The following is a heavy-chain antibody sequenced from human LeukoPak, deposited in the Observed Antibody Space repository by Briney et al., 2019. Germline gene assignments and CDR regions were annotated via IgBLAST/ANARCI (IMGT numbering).Heavy chain of an antibody. CDR1: GFTFSSYA. CDR3: AKDLQQLVLVYYFDY. J-gene: IGHJ4*02. Sequence: GGSLRLSCAASGFTFSSYAMSWVRQAPGKGLEWVSAISGSGGSTYYADSVKGLFTISRDNSKNTLYLQMNSLRAEDTAVYYCAKDLQQLVLVYYFDYWGQGTLVTVSS. D-gene: IGHD6-13*01. CDR2: ISGSGGST. V-gene: IGHV3-23*01.